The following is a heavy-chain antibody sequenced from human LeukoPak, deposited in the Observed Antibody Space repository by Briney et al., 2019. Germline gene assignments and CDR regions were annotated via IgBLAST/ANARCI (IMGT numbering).Heavy chain of an antibody. D-gene: IGHD1-26*01. V-gene: IGHV3-48*01. CDR2: ISSSSNTI. CDR3: ARDGYSGSYSAVDAFDI. J-gene: IGHJ3*02. Sequence: GGSLRLSCAASGFTFSSYSMNWVRQAPGKGLEWVSYISSSSNTIYYADSVKGRFTISRDNAKNSLYLQMNSLRAEDTAVYYCARDGYSGSYSAVDAFDIWGQGTMVTVSS. CDR1: GFTFSSYS.